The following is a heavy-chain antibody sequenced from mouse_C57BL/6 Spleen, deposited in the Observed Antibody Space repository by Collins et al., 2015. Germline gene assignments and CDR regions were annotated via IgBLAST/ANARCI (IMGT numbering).Heavy chain of an antibody. CDR2: IYPGSGNT. Sequence: QVQLKQSGAELVRPGASVKLSCKASGYTFTDYYINWVKQRPGQGLEWIARIYPGSGNTYYNEKFKGKATLTAEKSSSTAHMQLSSLTSEDSAVYFCARQPLAMDYWGQGTSVTVSS. CDR1: GYTFTDYY. J-gene: IGHJ4*01. CDR3: ARQPLAMDY. V-gene: IGHV1-76*01.